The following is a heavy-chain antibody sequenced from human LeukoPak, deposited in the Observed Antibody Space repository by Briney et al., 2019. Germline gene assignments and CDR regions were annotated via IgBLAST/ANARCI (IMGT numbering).Heavy chain of an antibody. D-gene: IGHD3-9*01. J-gene: IGHJ5*02. CDR2: IYPGDSDT. Sequence: GESLKISCKGSGYSFTSYWIGWVRQMPGKGLEWMGIIYPGDSDTRFSPSFQGQVTISADKSISTAYLQWSSLKASDTAMYYCARHYDIFTGAPNWFDPWGQGTLVTVSS. CDR3: ARHYDIFTGAPNWFDP. V-gene: IGHV5-51*01. CDR1: GYSFTSYW.